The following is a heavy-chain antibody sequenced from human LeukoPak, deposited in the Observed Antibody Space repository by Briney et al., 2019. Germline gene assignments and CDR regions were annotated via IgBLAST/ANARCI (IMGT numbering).Heavy chain of an antibody. Sequence: SETLSLTCNVSGYSISSNYYWGWIRQPPGKGLEWIGSIYHSGSTYYNPSLKSRVTISVDTSKSQFSLNLSSVTAADTAVYYCARGNSYYDSSDYFPWESFQHWGQGTLVTVSS. CDR2: IYHSGST. D-gene: IGHD3-22*01. J-gene: IGHJ1*01. V-gene: IGHV4-38-2*02. CDR3: ARGNSYYDSSDYFPWESFQH. CDR1: GYSISSNYY.